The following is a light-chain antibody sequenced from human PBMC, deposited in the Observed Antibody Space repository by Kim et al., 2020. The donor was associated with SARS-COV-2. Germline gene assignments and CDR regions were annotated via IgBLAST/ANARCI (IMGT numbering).Light chain of an antibody. CDR1: QSIASY. CDR2: AAS. V-gene: IGKV1-39*01. J-gene: IGKJ2*01. Sequence: ASVGDRVTITCRARQSIASYLNWYQQKPGKAPNLLIYAASSLQSGVPSRFSGSGSGTDFTLTISSLQPEDFATYYCQQSYSTLYTFGQGTKLEI. CDR3: QQSYSTLYT.